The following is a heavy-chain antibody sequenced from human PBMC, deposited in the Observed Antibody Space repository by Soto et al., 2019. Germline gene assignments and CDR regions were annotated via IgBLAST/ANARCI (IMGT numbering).Heavy chain of an antibody. J-gene: IGHJ6*02. CDR3: ARSNSSGLWYYYGMDV. Sequence: PXGTLSLTCTVCGGSISSYYWSGIRQPPGKGLEWIGYIYYSGSTNYNPSLKSRVTISVDTSKNQFSLKLSSVTAADTAVYYCARSNSSGLWYYYGMDVWGQGTTVTVSS. V-gene: IGHV4-59*01. CDR1: GGSISSYY. CDR2: IYYSGST. D-gene: IGHD6-6*01.